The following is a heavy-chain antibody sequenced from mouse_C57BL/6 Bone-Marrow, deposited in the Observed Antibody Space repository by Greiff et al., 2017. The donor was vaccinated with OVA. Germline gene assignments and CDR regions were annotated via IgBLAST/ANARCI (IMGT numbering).Heavy chain of an antibody. V-gene: IGHV1-75*01. J-gene: IGHJ3*01. D-gene: IGHD2-4*01. CDR3: ASPHDYDVWGFAY. Sequence: QVQLQQSGPELVKPGASVKISCKASGYTFTDYYINWVKQRPGQGLEWIGWIFPGSGSTYYNEKFKGKATLPVDKSYSTAFMFLSSLTSAYSSVYFCASPHDYDVWGFAYWGQGTLVTVSA. CDR1: GYTFTDYY. CDR2: IFPGSGST.